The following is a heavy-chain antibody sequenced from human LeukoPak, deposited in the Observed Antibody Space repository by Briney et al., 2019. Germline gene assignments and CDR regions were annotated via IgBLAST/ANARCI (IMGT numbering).Heavy chain of an antibody. J-gene: IGHJ3*01. CDR3: ANGYYDSSGYYGLDAFDV. Sequence: GGSLRLSCAASGFTFSSYGMHWVRQAPGKGLEWVAVISYDGSNKYYADSVKGRFTNSRDNSKNTLYLQMNSLRAEDTAVYYCANGYYDSSGYYGLDAFDVWGQGTMVTVSS. CDR1: GFTFSSYG. CDR2: ISYDGSNK. V-gene: IGHV3-30*18. D-gene: IGHD3-22*01.